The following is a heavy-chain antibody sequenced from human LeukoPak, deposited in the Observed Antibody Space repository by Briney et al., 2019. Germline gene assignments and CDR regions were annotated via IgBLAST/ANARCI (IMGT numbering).Heavy chain of an antibody. CDR3: AKDFTFLERHQFDY. D-gene: IGHD3-3*01. J-gene: IGHJ4*02. CDR2: ITGSGDTT. V-gene: IGHV3-23*01. CDR1: GFTFSNYA. Sequence: GGSLRLSCAASGFTFSNYAMSWVRQAPGKGLEWVSAITGSGDTTYYAHPVKGRFTISRDNSKNTVYLQMNSLRPDDTALYYCAKDFTFLERHQFDYWGQGTLVTVSS.